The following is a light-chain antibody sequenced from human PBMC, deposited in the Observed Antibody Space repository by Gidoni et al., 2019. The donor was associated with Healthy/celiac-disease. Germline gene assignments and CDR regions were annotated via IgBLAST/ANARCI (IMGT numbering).Light chain of an antibody. CDR3: QQFGT. J-gene: IGKJ1*01. CDR2: GAS. CDR1: QSVSSN. Sequence: EIVMTQSPATLSVSPGERATLSCSASQSVSSNFAWYQQKPGQAPRLLIYGASTRATGIPARFSGSGSGTEFTLTISSLQSEDFAVYYCQQFGTFGQXTKVEIK. V-gene: IGKV3-15*01.